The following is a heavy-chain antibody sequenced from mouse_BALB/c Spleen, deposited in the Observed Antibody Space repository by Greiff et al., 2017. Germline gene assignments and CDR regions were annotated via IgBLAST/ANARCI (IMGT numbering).Heavy chain of an antibody. J-gene: IGHJ2*01. CDR1: GYTFTDYE. Sequence: QVQLQQSGAELVRPGASVTLSCKASGYTFTDYEMHWVKQTPVHGLEWIGAIDPETGGTAYNQKFKGKATLTADKSSSTAYMELRSLTSEGSAVYFCTCGHYYSWGEGTTLTVSS. V-gene: IGHV1-15*01. CDR3: TCGHYYS. CDR2: IDPETGGT. D-gene: IGHD1-1*01.